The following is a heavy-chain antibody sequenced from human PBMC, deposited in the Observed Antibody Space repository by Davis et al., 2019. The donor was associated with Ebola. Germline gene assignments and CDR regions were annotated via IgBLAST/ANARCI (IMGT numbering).Heavy chain of an antibody. Sequence: GGSLRLSCAASGFTFSSYGMHWVRQAPGKGLEWVAVISYDGSNKYYADSVKGRFTISRDNSKNTLYLQMNSLRAEDTAVYYCARGFRGIAAAGTTFHYYYGMDVWGQGTTVTVSS. CDR3: ARGFRGIAAAGTTFHYYYGMDV. CDR1: GFTFSSYG. CDR2: ISYDGSNK. J-gene: IGHJ6*02. D-gene: IGHD6-13*01. V-gene: IGHV3-30*03.